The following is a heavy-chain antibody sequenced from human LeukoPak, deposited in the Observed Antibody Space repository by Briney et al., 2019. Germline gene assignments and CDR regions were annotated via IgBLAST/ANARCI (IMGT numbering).Heavy chain of an antibody. CDR3: ARDQLGPFDY. CDR1: GFIFSTSW. J-gene: IGHJ4*02. CDR2: INPDGSVF. V-gene: IGHV3-7*04. Sequence: SGGSLRLSCEASGFIFSTSWMYWVRQAPGKGLEWVADINPDGSVFYYVDSVKGRFTISRDNAKNSLYLQMNSLRAEDTAVYYCARDQLGPFDYWGQGTLVTVSS. D-gene: IGHD1-1*01.